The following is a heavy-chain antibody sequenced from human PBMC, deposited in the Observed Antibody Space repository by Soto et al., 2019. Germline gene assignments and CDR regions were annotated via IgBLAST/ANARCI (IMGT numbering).Heavy chain of an antibody. CDR2: INHSGST. CDR1: GGSFSGYY. V-gene: IGHV4-34*01. CDR3: ASTAPTYYNFSGYYWSAC. D-gene: IGHD3-22*01. J-gene: IGHJ4*02. Sequence: QVQLQQWGAGLLKPSETLSLTCAVYGGSFSGYYWSWIRQPPGKGLEWIGEINHSGSTNYNPSLTSRVTISVVPDKTLCHLALSSVNAAATAVYYCASTAPTYYNFSGYYWSACWGQGTLVSVSS.